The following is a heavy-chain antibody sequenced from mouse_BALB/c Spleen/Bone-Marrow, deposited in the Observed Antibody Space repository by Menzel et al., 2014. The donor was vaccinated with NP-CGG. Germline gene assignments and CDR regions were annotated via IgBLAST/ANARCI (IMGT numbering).Heavy chain of an antibody. Sequence: QVQLQQPGAELVKPGASVKLSCKASGYTFSGHYMYWVKQRPGQGLEWIGEINPSNGGTKFNEKFKSKATLTVDKSSSTAYMQLSSLTSEDSAVYYCTRSNYGYWYFDVWGAGTTVTVSS. CDR2: INPSNGGT. V-gene: IGHV1S81*02. CDR1: GYTFSGHY. J-gene: IGHJ1*01. CDR3: TRSNYGYWYFDV. D-gene: IGHD1-1*01.